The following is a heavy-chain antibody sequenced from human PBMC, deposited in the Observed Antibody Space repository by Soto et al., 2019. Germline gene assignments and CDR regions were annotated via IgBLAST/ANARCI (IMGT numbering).Heavy chain of an antibody. CDR3: GRAYCSGGRCPGSLDP. Sequence: ASVKVSCKASGYTFSNSFMHWLRQAPGQGLEWMGIINASGGSTIYAQKFQGRVIMTRDTSTRTVYMELSSLRSEDTAVYYCGRAYCSGGRCPGSLDPWGQGTLVTVSS. D-gene: IGHD2-15*01. V-gene: IGHV1-46*03. CDR1: GYTFSNSF. CDR2: INASGGST. J-gene: IGHJ5*02.